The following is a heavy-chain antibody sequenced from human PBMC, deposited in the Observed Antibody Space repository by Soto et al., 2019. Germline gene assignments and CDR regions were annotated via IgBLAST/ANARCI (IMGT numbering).Heavy chain of an antibody. J-gene: IGHJ6*04. CDR3: ARDKFRVSYNGMDV. CDR1: GFTFSSYG. CDR2: VSYDGSEK. Sequence: QVQLVESGGGVVQPGRSLSLSCAASGFTFSSYGMHWVRQAPGKGPEWVAVVSYDGSEKKYVDSVKGRFTISRDNSKNTLYMQMDSLREEDTAFYYCARDKFRVSYNGMDVGGEWTTVTVSS. V-gene: IGHV3-30*03.